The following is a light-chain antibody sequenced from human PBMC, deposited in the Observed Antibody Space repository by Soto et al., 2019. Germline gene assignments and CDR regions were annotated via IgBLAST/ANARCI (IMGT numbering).Light chain of an antibody. Sequence: EIVLTQSPGTLSLSPGERVTLSCRASQSVSSSYLAWYQQKPGQAPRLLIYGASTRATGIPDRFSGSGSGTDFTLTISRLEPEDSAVYYCQQSGRPFGQGTKVDIK. CDR2: GAS. J-gene: IGKJ1*01. CDR3: QQSGRP. CDR1: QSVSSSY. V-gene: IGKV3-20*01.